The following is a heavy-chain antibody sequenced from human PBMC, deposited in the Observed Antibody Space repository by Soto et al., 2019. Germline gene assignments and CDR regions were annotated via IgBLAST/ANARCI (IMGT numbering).Heavy chain of an antibody. D-gene: IGHD3-3*01. CDR1: GFTFSSYA. CDR2: ISGSGGST. Sequence: GGSLRLSCAASGFTFSSYAMSWVRQAPGKGLEWVSAISGSGGSTYYADSVKGRFTISRDNSKNTLYLQMNSLRAEDTAVYYCAKDLPDRTLIFGVVIMFDYWGQGTLVTVSS. V-gene: IGHV3-23*01. J-gene: IGHJ4*02. CDR3: AKDLPDRTLIFGVVIMFDY.